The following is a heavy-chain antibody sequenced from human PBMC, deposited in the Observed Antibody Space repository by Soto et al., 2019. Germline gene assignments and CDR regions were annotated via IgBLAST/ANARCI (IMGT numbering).Heavy chain of an antibody. J-gene: IGHJ6*02. Sequence: QVQLVQSGAEMQQPGASVRVSCKASGGTFSKYALNWVRQAPGQGLEWLGGTIPMFGTPNYAQKFQGRVAISADESTATVYMELSSLRSVDTAVYFCARPLRDRNYYYGMAVWGQGTTVTVSS. CDR2: TIPMFGTP. CDR3: ARPLRDRNYYYGMAV. V-gene: IGHV1-69*01. CDR1: GGTFSKYA. D-gene: IGHD3-22*01.